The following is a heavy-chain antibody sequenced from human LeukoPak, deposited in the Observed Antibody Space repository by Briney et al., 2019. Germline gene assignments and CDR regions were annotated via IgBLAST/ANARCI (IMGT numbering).Heavy chain of an antibody. CDR1: GFTFSSYS. V-gene: IGHV3-21*01. J-gene: IGHJ4*02. D-gene: IGHD2-2*01. CDR2: ISSSSSYI. Sequence: GGSLRLPCAASGFTFSSYSMNWVRQAPGKGLEWVSSISSSSSYIYYADSVKGRFTISRDNAKNSLYLQMNSLRAEDTAVYYCARGDIVVVPAATDYWGQGTLVTVSS. CDR3: ARGDIVVVPAATDY.